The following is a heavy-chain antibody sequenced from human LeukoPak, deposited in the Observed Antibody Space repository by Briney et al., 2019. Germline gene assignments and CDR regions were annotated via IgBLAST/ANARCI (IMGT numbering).Heavy chain of an antibody. CDR2: ISYDGSNK. D-gene: IGHD5-18*01. CDR1: GFTFSSYA. CDR3: ARVPDTAIEYYFDY. J-gene: IGHJ4*02. V-gene: IGHV3-30-3*01. Sequence: GRSLRPSCAASGFTFSSYAMHWVRQAPGKGLEWVAVISYDGSNKYYADSVKGRFTISRDNSKNTLYLQMNSLRAEDTAVYYCARVPDTAIEYYFDYWGQGTLVTVSS.